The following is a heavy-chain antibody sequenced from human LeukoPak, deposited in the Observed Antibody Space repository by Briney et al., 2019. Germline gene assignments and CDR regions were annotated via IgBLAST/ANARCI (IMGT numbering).Heavy chain of an antibody. V-gene: IGHV4-34*01. CDR2: INHSGST. J-gene: IGHJ6*03. Sequence: SETLSLTCAVYGVSFSGYYWSWLRQPPGKGLEWIGEINHSGSTNYNPSLKSRVTISVDTSKNQFSLKLSSVTAADTAVYYCARGGPPGYYYDYYMDGWGKGTTVTISS. CDR3: ARGGPPGYYYDYYMDG. CDR1: GVSFSGYY.